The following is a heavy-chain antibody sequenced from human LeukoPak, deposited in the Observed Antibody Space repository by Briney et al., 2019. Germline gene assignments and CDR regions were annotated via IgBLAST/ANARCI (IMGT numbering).Heavy chain of an antibody. D-gene: IGHD2-15*01. CDR1: GGSISSRSYF. Sequence: SETMSLTCTVSGGSISSRSYFWGRIRQPPGKGLEWIGSIYYKGNTYFNPSLKSRVTISEDTSKNQFSLKLNSLTAADTAVYYCARRAGSCYDYWGQGTLVTVSS. CDR2: IYYKGNT. CDR3: ARRAGSCYDY. V-gene: IGHV4-39*07. J-gene: IGHJ4*02.